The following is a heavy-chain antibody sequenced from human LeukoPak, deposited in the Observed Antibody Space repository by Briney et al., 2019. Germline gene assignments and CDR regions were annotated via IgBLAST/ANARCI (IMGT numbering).Heavy chain of an antibody. Sequence: SVKVSCKASGGTFSSYAISWLRQAPGQGLEWMGGIIPIFGTANYAQKFQGRVTITADESTSTAYMELSSLRSEDTAVYYCASPPRGNTKGAFDIWGQGTMVTVSS. V-gene: IGHV1-69*01. D-gene: IGHD1-1*01. J-gene: IGHJ3*02. CDR3: ASPPRGNTKGAFDI. CDR2: IIPIFGTA. CDR1: GGTFSSYA.